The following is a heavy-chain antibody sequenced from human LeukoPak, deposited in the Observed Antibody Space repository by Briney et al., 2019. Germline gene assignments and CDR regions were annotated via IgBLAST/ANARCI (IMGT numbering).Heavy chain of an antibody. CDR2: ISSSSSTI. J-gene: IGHJ3*02. V-gene: IGHV3-48*01. CDR1: GFTFSTYS. Sequence: GGSLRLSCAASGFTFSTYSMNWVRQAPGKGLEWVSYISSSSSTIYYADSVKGRFTISRDNAKNSLYLQMNSLRAEDTAVYYCASKGGYSGFDLNGAFDIWGQGTMVTVSS. D-gene: IGHD5-12*01. CDR3: ASKGGYSGFDLNGAFDI.